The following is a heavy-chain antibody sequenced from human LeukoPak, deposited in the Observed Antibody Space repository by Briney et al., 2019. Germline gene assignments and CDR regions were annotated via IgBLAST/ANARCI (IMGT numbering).Heavy chain of an antibody. D-gene: IGHD3-22*01. CDR1: GFTFTTYG. V-gene: IGHV3-48*02. Sequence: GGSLRLSCAASGFTFTTYGMNWVRQAPGKGLEWVSYLSGRSNSIYYAESVKGRFTISRDNAKNSLYLQMNSLRDEDTAVYYCARDFRYHDSSGYYSFDYWGQGTLVTVSS. CDR2: LSGRSNSI. CDR3: ARDFRYHDSSGYYSFDY. J-gene: IGHJ4*02.